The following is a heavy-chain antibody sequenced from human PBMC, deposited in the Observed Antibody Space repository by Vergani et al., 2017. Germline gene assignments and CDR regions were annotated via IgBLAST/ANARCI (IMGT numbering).Heavy chain of an antibody. J-gene: IGHJ4*02. CDR3: ARGPGYYYDSSGYYYFDY. CDR2: IRSETDGGTA. CDR1: GFTFRDAW. Sequence: EVQLVESGGGLVKPGGSLRLSCVASGFTFRDAWMGWVRQAPGQGLEWVGRIRSETDGGTADYAAPVKGRFRISRDDSKTTVYLEMNSLKSEDTAVYYCARGPGYYYDSSGYYYFDYWGQGTLVTVSS. V-gene: IGHV3-15*01. D-gene: IGHD3-22*01.